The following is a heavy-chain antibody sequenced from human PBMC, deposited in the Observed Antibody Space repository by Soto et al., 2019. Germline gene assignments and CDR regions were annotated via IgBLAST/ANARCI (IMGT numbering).Heavy chain of an antibody. CDR1: GFTFSSYG. CDR2: ISYDGSNK. CDR3: AKDQSSGWYSPPKAFDI. V-gene: IGHV3-30*18. J-gene: IGHJ3*02. Sequence: QVQLVESGGGVVQPGRSLRLSCAASGFTFSSYGMHWVRQAPGKGLEWVAVISYDGSNKYYADSVKGRFTISRDNSKNTLYLQMNSLRAEDTAVYYCAKDQSSGWYSPPKAFDIWGQGTMVTVSS. D-gene: IGHD6-19*01.